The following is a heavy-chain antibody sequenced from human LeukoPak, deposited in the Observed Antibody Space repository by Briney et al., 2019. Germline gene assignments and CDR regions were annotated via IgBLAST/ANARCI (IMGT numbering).Heavy chain of an antibody. CDR2: ISAYNGNT. V-gene: IGHV1-18*01. CDR1: GYTFTSYG. CDR3: ARVPVTMVRGVTRNWFDP. J-gene: IGHJ5*02. Sequence: ASVKVSCKASGYTFTSYGISWVRQAPGQGLEWMGWISAYNGNTNYAQKLQGRVTMTTDTSTSTAYMELRSLRSDDTAVYYCARVPVTMVRGVTRNWFDPWGQGTLVTVSS. D-gene: IGHD3-10*01.